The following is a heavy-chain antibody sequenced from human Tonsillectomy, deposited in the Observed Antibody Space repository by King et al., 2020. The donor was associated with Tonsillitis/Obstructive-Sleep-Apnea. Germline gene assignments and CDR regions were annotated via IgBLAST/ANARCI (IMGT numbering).Heavy chain of an antibody. J-gene: IGHJ4*02. CDR3: AGTRVWYFDY. V-gene: IGHV1-2*02. CDR1: GYASTGSY. CDR2: INPNSGGT. Sequence: VQLVESGAEVKKPGASVTVSCKASGYASTGSYIHWVRQAPGQGLEWMGWINPNSGGTNYAQKFQGRVTITREASISTVYMELSRLRFDDTAVYYCAGTRVWYFDYWGQGTLVTVSS. D-gene: IGHD3-16*01.